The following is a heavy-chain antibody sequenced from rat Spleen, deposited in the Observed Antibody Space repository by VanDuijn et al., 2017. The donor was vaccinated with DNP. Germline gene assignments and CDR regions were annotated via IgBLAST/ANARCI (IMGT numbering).Heavy chain of an antibody. D-gene: IGHD1-2*01. V-gene: IGHV3-1*01. CDR2: INYSGST. CDR3: ARAHYYSSYMGWCFDF. CDR1: GYSITSNY. Sequence: EVQLQESGPGLVKPSQSLSLTCSVTGYSITSNYWAWIRKFPGNKMEWMGYINYSGSTGYNPSLKSRISITRDTSKNQFFLQLNSVTTEDTATYYCARAHYYSSYMGWCFDFWGPGTMVTVSS. J-gene: IGHJ1*01.